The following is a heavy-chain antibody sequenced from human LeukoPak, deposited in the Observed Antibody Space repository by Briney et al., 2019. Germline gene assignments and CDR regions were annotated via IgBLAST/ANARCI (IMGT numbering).Heavy chain of an antibody. Sequence: GGSLRLSCAASGFTFSNYGVSWVRQAPGKGLEWVSTISGSGGSTYYADSVKGRFTVSRDDSKSTLYLQMNSLRAEDTAVYYCAKGSPGARRPFDYWGQGTLVTVSS. CDR2: ISGSGGST. CDR3: AKGSPGARRPFDY. CDR1: GFTFSNYG. J-gene: IGHJ4*02. D-gene: IGHD3-10*01. V-gene: IGHV3-23*01.